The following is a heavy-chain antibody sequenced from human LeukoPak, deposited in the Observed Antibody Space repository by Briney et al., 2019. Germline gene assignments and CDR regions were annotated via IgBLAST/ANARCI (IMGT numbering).Heavy chain of an antibody. CDR3: SKDRRVLSFGELSKH. J-gene: IGHJ1*01. CDR1: RFILRSYG. V-gene: IGHV3-30*18. D-gene: IGHD3-10*01. Sequence: GGSLRLSCAATRFILRSYGMHWVRQAPGKGLEWVALIAHDESTIHYADSVKERFTISRDNSKNTLYLQMNNLRVEDTAIYYCSKDRRVLSFGELSKHWGQGTLVTVSS. CDR2: IAHDESTI.